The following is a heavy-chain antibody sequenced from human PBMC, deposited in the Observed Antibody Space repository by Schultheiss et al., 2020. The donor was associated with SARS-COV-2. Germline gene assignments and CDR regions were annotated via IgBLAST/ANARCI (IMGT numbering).Heavy chain of an antibody. J-gene: IGHJ4*02. V-gene: IGHV3-23*01. D-gene: IGHD6-19*01. CDR3: ARGRGSSSGWYVPRAWDY. Sequence: GESLKISCAASGFTFSSYAMHWVRQAPGKGLEWVSTISGSGGSTYYADSVKGRFTISRDNSKNTLYLQMNSLRAEDTAVYYCARGRGSSSGWYVPRAWDYWGQGTLVTVSS. CDR1: GFTFSSYA. CDR2: ISGSGGST.